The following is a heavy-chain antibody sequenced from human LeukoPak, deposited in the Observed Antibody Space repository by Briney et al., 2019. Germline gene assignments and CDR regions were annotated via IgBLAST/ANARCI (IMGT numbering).Heavy chain of an antibody. CDR3: ARGVVVPAAMGGWFDP. J-gene: IGHJ5*02. V-gene: IGHV4-34*01. Sequence: PSETLSLTCAVYGGSFSGYYWTWIRQTPEKGLEWIGEMNPSGSTSYNPSLKSRVTISVDTSKNQFSLKLSSVTAADTAVYYCARGVVVPAAMGGWFDPWGQGTLVTVSS. CDR1: GGSFSGYY. D-gene: IGHD2-2*01. CDR2: MNPSGST.